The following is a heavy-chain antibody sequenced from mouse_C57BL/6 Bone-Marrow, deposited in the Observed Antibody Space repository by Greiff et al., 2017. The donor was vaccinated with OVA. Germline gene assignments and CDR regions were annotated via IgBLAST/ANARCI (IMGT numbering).Heavy chain of an antibody. V-gene: IGHV1-22*01. CDR2: INPNNGGT. D-gene: IGHD2-5*01. Sequence: EVQLQQSGPELVKPGASVKMSCKASGYTFTDYNMHWVKQSHGKSLEWIGYINPNNGGTSYNQKFKGKATLTVNKSSSTAYMELRSLTSEDSAVYYCTTKKYSKNYFDYWGQGTTLTVSS. CDR1: GYTFTDYN. J-gene: IGHJ2*01. CDR3: TTKKYSKNYFDY.